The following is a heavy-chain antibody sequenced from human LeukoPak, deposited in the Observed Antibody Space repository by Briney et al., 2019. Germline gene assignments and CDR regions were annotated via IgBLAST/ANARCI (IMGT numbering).Heavy chain of an antibody. Sequence: SVKVSCKASGGTFSSYAISWVRQAPGQGLEWMGRIIPILGIANYAQKFQGRVTITADKSTSTAYVELSSLRSEDTAVYYCASEWELLGAFFDYWGQGTLVTVSS. D-gene: IGHD1-26*01. CDR3: ASEWELLGAFFDY. J-gene: IGHJ4*02. V-gene: IGHV1-69*04. CDR1: GGTFSSYA. CDR2: IIPILGIA.